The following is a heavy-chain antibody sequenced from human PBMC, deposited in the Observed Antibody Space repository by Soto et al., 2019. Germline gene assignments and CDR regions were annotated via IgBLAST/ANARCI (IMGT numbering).Heavy chain of an antibody. V-gene: IGHV3-30*18. CDR2: ISYDGSNK. J-gene: IGHJ4*02. Sequence: QVQLVESGGGLVKPGGSLRLSCAASGFTFSDYYMSWIRQAPGKGLEWVAVISYDGSNKYYADSVKGRFTISRDNSKNTRYLQMNSLRAEDTAVYYCAKYAGKLWPYFDYWGQGTLVTVSS. CDR1: GFTFSDYY. CDR3: AKYAGKLWPYFDY. D-gene: IGHD5-18*01.